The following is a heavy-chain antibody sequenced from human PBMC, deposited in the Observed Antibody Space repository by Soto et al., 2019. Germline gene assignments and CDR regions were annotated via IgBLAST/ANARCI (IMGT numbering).Heavy chain of an antibody. CDR2: IYYSGST. CDR1: GGSISSYY. CDR3: ARTLYSYGPRFDY. D-gene: IGHD5-18*01. Sequence: QVQLQESGPGLVKPSETLSLTCTVSGGSISSYYWSWIRQPPGKGLEWIGYIYYSGSTNYNPSLKRRVSISVATSKNQFSLQLSSVTAADTAVYYCARTLYSYGPRFDYWGQGTLVTVSS. J-gene: IGHJ4*02. V-gene: IGHV4-59*01.